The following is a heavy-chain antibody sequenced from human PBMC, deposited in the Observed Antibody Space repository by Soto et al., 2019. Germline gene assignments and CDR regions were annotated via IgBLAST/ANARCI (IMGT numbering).Heavy chain of an antibody. D-gene: IGHD2-2*01. CDR1: GFTFSSYE. CDR2: ISSRGVTI. V-gene: IGHV3-48*03. J-gene: IGHJ6*02. CDR3: ASHAYCSSTSCYSYGMDV. Sequence: GSLRLSCAASGFTFSSYEMNWVRQAPGKGLEWVSYISSRGVTIYYADSVKGRFTISRDNAKNSLYLQMNSLRAEDTAVYYCASHAYCSSTSCYSYGMDVWGQGTTVTVSS.